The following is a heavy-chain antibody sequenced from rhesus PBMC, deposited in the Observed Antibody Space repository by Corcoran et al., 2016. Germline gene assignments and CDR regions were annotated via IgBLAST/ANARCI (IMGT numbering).Heavy chain of an antibody. D-gene: IGHD6-37*01. J-gene: IGHJ5-1*01. CDR3: TKYAGWSSVDNRFDV. V-gene: IGHV3-184*01. CDR1: GFTFRDHF. CDR2: ITTQSSGGTT. Sequence: EVQLVESGGGLVQRGGSLRLSCAASGFTFRDHFIYWVRQGPGKGLAWVGFITTQSSGGTTKYAASLKGRFTISRDDSRSIAYLQMSGLETEDTAVYYCTKYAGWSSVDNRFDVWGPGVLVTVSS.